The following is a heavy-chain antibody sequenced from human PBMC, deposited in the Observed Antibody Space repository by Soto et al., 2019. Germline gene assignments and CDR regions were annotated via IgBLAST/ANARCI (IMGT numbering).Heavy chain of an antibody. D-gene: IGHD2-2*01. J-gene: IGHJ5*02. V-gene: IGHV2-5*02. CDR1: GFSLSTSGVG. Sequence: QITLKESGPTLVKPTQTLTLTCTFSGFSLSTSGVGVGWIRQPPGKALEWLALIYWDDDKRYSPSLKSRLTITKVTSKNQVVLTMTNMDPVDTATYYCAHHTRYSAARPYNWFDPWGQGTLVTVSS. CDR3: AHHTRYSAARPYNWFDP. CDR2: IYWDDDK.